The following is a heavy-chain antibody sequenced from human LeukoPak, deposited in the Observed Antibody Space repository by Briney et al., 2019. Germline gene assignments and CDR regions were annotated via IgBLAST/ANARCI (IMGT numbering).Heavy chain of an antibody. Sequence: SETLSLTCTVSDGSISSSSYYWGWIRQPPGKGLEWIGSMYYNGSTYYNPSLKSRVTISVDTSKNQFSLKLSSVTAADTAVYYCAGDPIAVAGNVFDFWGRGTVVTVSS. CDR1: DGSISSSSYY. J-gene: IGHJ3*01. D-gene: IGHD6-19*01. V-gene: IGHV4-39*02. CDR2: MYYNGST. CDR3: AGDPIAVAGNVFDF.